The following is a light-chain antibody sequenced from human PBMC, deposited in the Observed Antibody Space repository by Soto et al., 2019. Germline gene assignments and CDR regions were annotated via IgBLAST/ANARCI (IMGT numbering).Light chain of an antibody. Sequence: IQMTQSPSSVSASFGDRVTITCRASQGISSWLAWYQQKAGEAPSLLIYTASTLQSGVPSRFSESGSGTHLTLTISSLQPEDFATYYCQQADSFPLPFGGGTKVDI. CDR3: QQADSFPLP. J-gene: IGKJ4*01. CDR2: TAS. V-gene: IGKV1D-12*01. CDR1: QGISSW.